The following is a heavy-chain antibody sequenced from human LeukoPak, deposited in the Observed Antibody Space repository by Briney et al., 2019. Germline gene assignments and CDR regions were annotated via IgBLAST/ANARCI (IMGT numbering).Heavy chain of an antibody. CDR1: GFTFTGYY. J-gene: IGHJ3*02. CDR2: INPSSGGT. Sequence: ASVKVSCRTSGFTFTGYYIHWVRQAPGQRPEWMGWINPSSGGTDYAQKFQGRVVMTRDTSTSTVYMELSSLRSEDTAVYYCAREDGLTIFGVVITHDAFDIWGQGTMVTVSS. CDR3: AREDGLTIFGVVITHDAFDI. V-gene: IGHV1-2*02. D-gene: IGHD3-3*01.